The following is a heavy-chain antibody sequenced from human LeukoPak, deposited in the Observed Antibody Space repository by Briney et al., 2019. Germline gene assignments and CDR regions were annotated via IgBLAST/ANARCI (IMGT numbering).Heavy chain of an antibody. J-gene: IGHJ4*02. D-gene: IGHD6-6*01. CDR1: GFTFTSSA. V-gene: IGHV1-58*02. CDR3: AAEVSEGQLVPRVGY. Sequence: SVKVSCKASGFTFTSSAMQWVRQARGQRLEWIGWIVVGSGNTSYAQKFQERVTITRDMSTSTAYMELSSLRSEDTAVYYCAAEVSEGQLVPRVGYWGQGTLVTVSS. CDR2: IVVGSGNT.